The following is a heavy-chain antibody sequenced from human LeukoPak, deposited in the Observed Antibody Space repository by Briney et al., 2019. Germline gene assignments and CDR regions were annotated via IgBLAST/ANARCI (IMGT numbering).Heavy chain of an antibody. CDR2: IYYSGST. Sequence: PSETLSLTCTVSGGSISSYYWSWIRQPPGKGLEWIGYIYYSGSTNYNPSLKSRVTISVDTSKNQFSLELTSVTAADTAVYYCARNLPSLWFGAIYYYYYYMDVWGKGTTVTISS. J-gene: IGHJ6*03. D-gene: IGHD3-10*01. CDR1: GGSISSYY. CDR3: ARNLPSLWFGAIYYYYYYMDV. V-gene: IGHV4-59*12.